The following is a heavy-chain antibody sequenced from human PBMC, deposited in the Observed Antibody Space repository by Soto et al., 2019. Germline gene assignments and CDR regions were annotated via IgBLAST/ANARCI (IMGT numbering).Heavy chain of an antibody. D-gene: IGHD4-17*01. J-gene: IGHJ4*02. CDR1: GGSISSGDYY. V-gene: IGHV4-30-4*01. CDR2: IYYSGST. CDR3: ARVNDYGGTYYFDY. Sequence: SETLSLTCTVSGGSISSGDYYWSWIRQPPGKGLEWIGYIYYSGSTYYNPSLKSRDTISVDTSKNQFSLKLSSVTAADTAVYYCARVNDYGGTYYFDYWGQGTLVTVSS.